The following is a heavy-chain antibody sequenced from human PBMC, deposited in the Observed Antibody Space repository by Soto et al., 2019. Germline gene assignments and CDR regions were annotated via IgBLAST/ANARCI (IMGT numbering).Heavy chain of an antibody. J-gene: IGHJ6*02. CDR3: ASERSNGWDKGYGMDV. D-gene: IGHD6-19*01. CDR1: GGSISTYY. CDR2: IYYSGST. V-gene: IGHV4-59*01. Sequence: PSETLSLTCTASGGSISTYYRSWIRQPPGKGLEWIWYIYYSGSTSYSPSLNSRVTISVDTSKNQFALKSRSVTAADTAVYYCASERSNGWDKGYGMDVWGQGTTVTVSS.